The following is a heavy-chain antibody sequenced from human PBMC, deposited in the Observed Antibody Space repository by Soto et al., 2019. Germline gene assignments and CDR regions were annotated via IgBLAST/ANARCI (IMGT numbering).Heavy chain of an antibody. Sequence: ASVKASCKASGDIITNDGISCVRQAPGQGLEWMGWISSYNGNTNYAQKFQAGVTMTTDTSTSTAYMELRSLRSDDTAVYYCARSVGQNYIFWSDPWGQGTLVTVSS. V-gene: IGHV1-18*01. J-gene: IGHJ5*02. CDR3: ARSVGQNYIFWSDP. D-gene: IGHD1-7*01. CDR2: ISSYNGNT. CDR1: GDIITNDG.